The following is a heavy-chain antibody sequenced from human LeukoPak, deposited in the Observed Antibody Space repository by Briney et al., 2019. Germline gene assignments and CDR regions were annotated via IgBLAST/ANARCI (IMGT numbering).Heavy chain of an antibody. D-gene: IGHD6-13*01. J-gene: IGHJ4*02. CDR3: ARALRAAADDY. V-gene: IGHV3-11*04. CDR2: ISSSGSTI. CDR1: GFTFSDYY. Sequence: GGSLRLSCAASGFTFSDYYMSWIRQAPGKGPEWVSYISSSGSTIYYADSVKGRFTISRDNAKNSLYLQMNSLRAEDTAVYYCARALRAAADDYWGQGTLVTVSS.